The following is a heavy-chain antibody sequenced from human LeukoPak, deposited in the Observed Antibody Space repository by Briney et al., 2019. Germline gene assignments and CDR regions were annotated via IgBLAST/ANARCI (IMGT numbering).Heavy chain of an antibody. V-gene: IGHV1-69*05. J-gene: IGHJ4*02. D-gene: IGHD3-3*01. CDR3: ARDSGSSEWSY. CDR2: IIPIFGTA. Sequence: SVKVSCKASGGTFSSYAISWVRQAPGQGLEWMGGIIPIFGTANYAQKLQGRVTMTTDTSTSTAYMELRSLRSDDTAVYYCARDSGSSEWSYWGQGTLVTVSS. CDR1: GGTFSSYA.